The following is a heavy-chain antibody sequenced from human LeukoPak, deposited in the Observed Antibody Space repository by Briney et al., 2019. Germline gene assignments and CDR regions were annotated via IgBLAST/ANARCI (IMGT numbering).Heavy chain of an antibody. CDR1: GFIFSTYG. D-gene: IGHD6-13*01. CDR2: IKQDGSEK. CDR3: AREGAAADVDY. V-gene: IGHV3-7*01. J-gene: IGHJ4*02. Sequence: GGSLRLSCAASGFIFSTYGMYWVRQAPGKGLEWVANIKQDGSEKYYVDSVKGRFTISRDNAKNSLYLQMNSLRAEDTAVYYCAREGAAADVDYWGQGTLVTVSS.